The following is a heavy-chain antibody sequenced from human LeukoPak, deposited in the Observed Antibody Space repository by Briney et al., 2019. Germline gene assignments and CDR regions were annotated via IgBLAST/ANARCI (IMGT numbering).Heavy chain of an antibody. CDR1: GFTFNSYW. CDR2: IRQDGSDK. V-gene: IGHV3-7*01. CDR3: ARHSRGSPIDD. Sequence: GGSLRLSCAASGFTFNSYWMSWVRQAPEKGPEWLANIRQDGSDKQYVDSVKGRFTISRDNAKNSLYLQMNSLSAEDTTVYYCARHSRGSPIDDWGQGILVTVSS. D-gene: IGHD2-15*01. J-gene: IGHJ4*02.